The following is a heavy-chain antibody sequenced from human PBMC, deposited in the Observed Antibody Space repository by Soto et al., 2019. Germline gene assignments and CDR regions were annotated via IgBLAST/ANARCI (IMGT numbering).Heavy chain of an antibody. V-gene: IGHV3-30*19. Sequence: QLQLVESGGRVVQPGTSLRLSCTASGFMFKSYVMHWVRQAPSKGLEWVALTSYDGNNKYYGDSVKGRFTVSRDNSKITLHLQMASLRPEDTALYYCARWGTTGVFDLWCQGNLVSVSS. CDR3: ARWGTTGVFDL. J-gene: IGHJ4*02. D-gene: IGHD3-16*01. CDR1: GFMFKSYV. CDR2: TSYDGNNK.